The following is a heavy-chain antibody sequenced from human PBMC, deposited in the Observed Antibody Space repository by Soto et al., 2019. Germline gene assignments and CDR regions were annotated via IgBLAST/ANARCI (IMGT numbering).Heavy chain of an antibody. Sequence: GGSLRLSCAASGFTFNRYVMRWVRQAPGKGLEWVGRIKSKTDGGTTDYAAPVKGRFTISRDDSKNTLYLQMNSLKTEDTAVYYCTTDDRLRFLEWLLSDYWGQGTLVTVSS. J-gene: IGHJ4*02. D-gene: IGHD3-3*01. CDR2: IKSKTDGGTT. V-gene: IGHV3-15*01. CDR1: GFTFNRYV. CDR3: TTDDRLRFLEWLLSDY.